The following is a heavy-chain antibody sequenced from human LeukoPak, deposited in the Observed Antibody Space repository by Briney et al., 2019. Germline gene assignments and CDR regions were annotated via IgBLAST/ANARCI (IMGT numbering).Heavy chain of an antibody. V-gene: IGHV3-23*01. CDR1: GFTFSSYA. J-gene: IGHJ4*02. CDR2: ISGSGGST. D-gene: IGHD3-3*01. CDR3: AKKWIFGVVIKGLIDY. Sequence: SGGSLRLSCAASGFTFSSYAMSWVRQAPGKGLEWVPAISGSGGSTYYADSVKGRFTISRDNSKNTLYLQMNSLRVEDTAVYYCAKKWIFGVVIKGLIDYWGQGTLVTVSS.